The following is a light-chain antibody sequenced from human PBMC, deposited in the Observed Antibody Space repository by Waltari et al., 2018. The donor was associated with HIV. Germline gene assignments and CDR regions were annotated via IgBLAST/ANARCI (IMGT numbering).Light chain of an antibody. CDR3: QSFDNSLSGSV. Sequence: QSVLTQPPSVSGAPGQRITISCTGRRTNLGSNYDVNWYQQLPGRAPRRLISQNNNRPSGVPDRFSGSKSDTSASLVITGLQADDEAIYYCQSFDNSLSGSVFGGGTKLTVL. V-gene: IGLV1-40*01. CDR1: RTNLGSNYD. J-gene: IGLJ3*02. CDR2: QNN.